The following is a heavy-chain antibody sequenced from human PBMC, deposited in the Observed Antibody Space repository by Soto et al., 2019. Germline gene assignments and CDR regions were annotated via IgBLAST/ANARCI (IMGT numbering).Heavy chain of an antibody. Sequence: PSETLSLTCTVSGGSIGSGTYYWSWIRHHPGKGLEWIGHVYYSGSAYYNPSLHSRVIISVDTSKNQFSLKMTSVTAADTALYYCARVMDDCSGTNGYYWFDPWGQGTLVTLSS. CDR1: GGSIGSGTYY. CDR2: VYYSGSA. D-gene: IGHD2-2*01. CDR3: ARVMDDCSGTNGYYWFDP. V-gene: IGHV4-31*03. J-gene: IGHJ5*02.